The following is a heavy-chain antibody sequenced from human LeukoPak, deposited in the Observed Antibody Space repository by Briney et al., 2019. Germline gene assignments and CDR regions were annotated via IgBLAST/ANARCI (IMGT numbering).Heavy chain of an antibody. CDR1: GYSISSGYY. V-gene: IGHV4-38-2*01. Sequence: SETLSLTCAVSGYSISSGYYWGWIRQPPGKGLEWIGSIFHSGSTYYNPSLKSRVPISLDTSKNQFSLKLSSVTAADTAVYYCARHSASHMVGWLDPWGQGTLVTVSS. CDR3: ARHSASHMVGWLDP. CDR2: IFHSGST. D-gene: IGHD2-21*01. J-gene: IGHJ5*02.